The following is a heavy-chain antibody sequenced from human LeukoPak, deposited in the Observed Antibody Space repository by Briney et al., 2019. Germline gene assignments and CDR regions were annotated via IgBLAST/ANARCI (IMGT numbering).Heavy chain of an antibody. D-gene: IGHD3-10*01. V-gene: IGHV4-34*01. CDR3: ARAVGGDGSGSL. Sequence: SETLSLTCAVYGGSFSGYYWSWIRQPPGKGLEWIGEINDGGSTNYNPSLKSRVTMSVDTSKNQFSLKLSSVTAADTAVYYCARAVGGDGSGSLWGPGTLVTVSS. CDR2: INDGGST. J-gene: IGHJ4*02. CDR1: GGSFSGYY.